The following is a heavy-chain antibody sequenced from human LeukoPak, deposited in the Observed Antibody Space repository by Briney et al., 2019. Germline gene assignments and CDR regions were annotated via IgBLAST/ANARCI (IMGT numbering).Heavy chain of an antibody. Sequence: PGGSLRLSCAASGFTFSSYSMNWVRQAPGKGLEWVSSISSSSNYIYYADSVKGRFTISRVNAKNSLYLQMNSLRAEDTAVYYCAREGCSSTSCYGYYYYYMDVWGKGTTVTVSS. CDR3: AREGCSSTSCYGYYYYYMDV. V-gene: IGHV3-21*01. CDR1: GFTFSSYS. J-gene: IGHJ6*03. D-gene: IGHD2-2*01. CDR2: ISSSSNYI.